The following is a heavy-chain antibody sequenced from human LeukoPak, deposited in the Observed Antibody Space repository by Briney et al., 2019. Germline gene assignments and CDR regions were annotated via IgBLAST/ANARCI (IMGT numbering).Heavy chain of an antibody. V-gene: IGHV3-21*01. Sequence: GGSLRLSCAASGFTFSSFTMNWVRQAPGKGLEWVSSISSSSSYIYYADSVKGRFTISRDNAKNSLYLQMNSLRAEDTAVYYCARGLRIYYDSSGYYLEAFDTWGQGTMVTVSS. J-gene: IGHJ3*02. CDR1: GFTFSSFT. D-gene: IGHD3-22*01. CDR2: ISSSSSYI. CDR3: ARGLRIYYDSSGYYLEAFDT.